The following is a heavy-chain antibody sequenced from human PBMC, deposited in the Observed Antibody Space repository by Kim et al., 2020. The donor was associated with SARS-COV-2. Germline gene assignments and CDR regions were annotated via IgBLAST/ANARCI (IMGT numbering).Heavy chain of an antibody. CDR1: GDSVSNNNVG. V-gene: IGHV6-1*01. CDR2: TYCSANCFS. CDR3: ARGAHYSFDY. J-gene: IGHJ4*02. Sequence: SQTLSLTCAISGDSVSNNNVGWHWIRQAPSGGLEWLGRTYCSANCFSDYAVSVKSRITINPDRSKNQFSLQLNSVTPEDTAVYYCARGAHYSFDYWGQGTLVTVSS. D-gene: IGHD3-10*01.